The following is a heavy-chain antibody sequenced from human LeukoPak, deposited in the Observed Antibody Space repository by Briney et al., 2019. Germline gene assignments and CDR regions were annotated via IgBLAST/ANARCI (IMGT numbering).Heavy chain of an antibody. CDR1: GGSFSGYY. J-gene: IGHJ6*02. Sequence: SETLSLTCAVYGGSFSGYYWSWIRQPPGKGLEWIGEINHSGSTNYNPSLKSRVTISVDTSKNQFSLKLSSVTAADTAVYYCARSAHCTNGVCYVGDYYYYYGMDVWGQGTTVTVSS. CDR2: INHSGST. D-gene: IGHD2-8*01. CDR3: ARSAHCTNGVCYVGDYYYYYGMDV. V-gene: IGHV4-34*01.